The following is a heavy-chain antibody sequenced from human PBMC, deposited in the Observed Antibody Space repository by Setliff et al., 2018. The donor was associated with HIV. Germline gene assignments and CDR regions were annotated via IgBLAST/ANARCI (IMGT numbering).Heavy chain of an antibody. D-gene: IGHD3-10*01. CDR2: IYHSGKT. V-gene: IGHV4-4*02. J-gene: IGHJ5*02. CDR1: GVSINNSNW. CDR3: ARERRFFTSGSYATWLDP. Sequence: TLSLTCTLSGVSINNSNWWSWVRQSPGKGLEWIGEIYHSGKTYYNPSLSSRLTISVYTSKNQFSRKLTSVTAADTAVYYCARERRFFTSGSYATWLDPWGQGTLVTVSS.